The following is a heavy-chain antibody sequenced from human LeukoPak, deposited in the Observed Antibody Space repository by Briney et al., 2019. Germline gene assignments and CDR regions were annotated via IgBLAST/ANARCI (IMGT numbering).Heavy chain of an antibody. CDR3: AKVLQYTIYYFDY. CDR1: GFTFSSYA. Sequence: PGGSLRLSCAASGFTFSSYAMSWVRQAPGKGLEWVSAISGSGGSTYYADSVKGRFTISRDNSKSTLYLQMNSLRAEDTAVYYCAKVLQYTIYYFDYWGQGTLVTVSS. CDR2: ISGSGGST. D-gene: IGHD5-24*01. V-gene: IGHV3-23*01. J-gene: IGHJ4*02.